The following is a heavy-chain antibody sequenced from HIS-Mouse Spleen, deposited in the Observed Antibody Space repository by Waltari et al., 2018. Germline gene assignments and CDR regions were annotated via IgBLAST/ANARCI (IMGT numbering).Heavy chain of an antibody. V-gene: IGHV4-59*08. CDR3: ARGGLLAATYYFDY. CDR2: IYYSGST. J-gene: IGHJ4*02. CDR1: GGSISSYY. D-gene: IGHD2-15*01. Sequence: QVQLQESGPGLVKPSETLSLTCTVSGGSISSYYWSWIRQPPGKGLEWIGYIYYSGSTNYNPPLKSRVTISVATSKNQFSLKLSSVTAADTAVYYCARGGLLAATYYFDYWGQGTLVTVSS.